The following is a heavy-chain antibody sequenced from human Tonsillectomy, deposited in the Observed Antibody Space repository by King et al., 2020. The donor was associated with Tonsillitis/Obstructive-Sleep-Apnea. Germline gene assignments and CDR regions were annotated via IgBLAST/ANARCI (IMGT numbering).Heavy chain of an antibody. CDR1: GFTFSSYG. Sequence: VQLVESGGGVVQPGRSLRLSCAASGFTFSSYGMHWVRQAPGKGLEGVAVIWYDGSNKYFADSVKGRFTISRDNSKNTLYLQMNSLRAEDTAVYYCAGVPAAMGYYYMDVWGKGTTVTVSS. D-gene: IGHD2-2*01. J-gene: IGHJ6*03. V-gene: IGHV3-33*01. CDR3: AGVPAAMGYYYMDV. CDR2: IWYDGSNK.